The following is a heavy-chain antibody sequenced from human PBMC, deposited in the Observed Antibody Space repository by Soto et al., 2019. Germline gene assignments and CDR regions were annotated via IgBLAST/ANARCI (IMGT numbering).Heavy chain of an antibody. CDR2: ISYAGSTK. V-gene: IGHV3-30-3*01. CDR1: GFTFSSYA. D-gene: IGHD5-18*01. Sequence: GGSLRLSCAASGFTFSSYAMNWVRQAAGKGLEWGAVISYAGSTKYDADSVKGRFTICRDNSKNTLYLQMNSLRAEDTAVYYCARVRNHDSYGEMDAFDIWGQVTMVTVSS. J-gene: IGHJ3*02. CDR3: ARVRNHDSYGEMDAFDI.